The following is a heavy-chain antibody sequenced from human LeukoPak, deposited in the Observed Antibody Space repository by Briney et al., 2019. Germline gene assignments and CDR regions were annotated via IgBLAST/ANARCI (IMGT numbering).Heavy chain of an antibody. D-gene: IGHD1-14*01. CDR2: MNPNSGNT. V-gene: IGHV1-8*01. J-gene: IGHJ5*02. Sequence: ASVKVSCKASGYTFTSYDINWVRQATGQGLEWMGWMNPNSGNTGYAQKFQGRVTMTRNTSISTAYLELSSLRSEDTAVYYCARARSEEKAKKKKLRCPYWFDPWGQGTLVTVSS. CDR1: GYTFTSYD. CDR3: ARARSEEKAKKKKLRCPYWFDP.